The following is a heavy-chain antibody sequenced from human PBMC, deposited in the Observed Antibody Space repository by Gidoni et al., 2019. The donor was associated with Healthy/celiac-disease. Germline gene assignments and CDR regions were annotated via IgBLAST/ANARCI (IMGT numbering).Heavy chain of an antibody. V-gene: IGHV1-24*01. CDR2: FDPADGET. J-gene: IGHJ5*02. Sequence: MHSVRQAPGKGLEWMGGFDPADGETIYAQKFQGRVTMTEDTSTDTAYMELSSLRSDDTAVYYCATRVSNGFDPWGQGTLVTVSS. CDR3: ATRVSNGFDP.